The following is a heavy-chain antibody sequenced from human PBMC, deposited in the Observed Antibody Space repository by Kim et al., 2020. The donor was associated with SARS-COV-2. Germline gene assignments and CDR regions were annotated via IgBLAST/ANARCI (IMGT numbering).Heavy chain of an antibody. CDR1: GFTFSRYG. J-gene: IGHJ6*02. D-gene: IGHD6-13*01. V-gene: IGHV3-33*05. Sequence: GGSLRLSCAASGFTFSRYGMHWGRQAPGKGLEWVAVISYDGINEYYADSVKGRFIISRDNSKNTVYLQMNSLRADDTAVYYCATDQRWRQQLAGQYYDYYGMDVWGQGTTVTVSS. CDR2: ISYDGINE. CDR3: ATDQRWRQQLAGQYYDYYGMDV.